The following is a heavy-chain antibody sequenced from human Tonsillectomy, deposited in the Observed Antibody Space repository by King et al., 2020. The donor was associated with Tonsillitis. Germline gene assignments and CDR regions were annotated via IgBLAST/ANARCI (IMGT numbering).Heavy chain of an antibody. V-gene: IGHV4-61*02. CDR1: DASISGGSYY. CDR3: ARSGYSSGYQDF. D-gene: IGHD6-19*01. Sequence: QLQESGPGLVKPSQTLSLTCTVSDASISGGSYYWSWIRQPAGKGLEWIGRIYTSGNTNYNPPFKSGVTISIDTSKTQFSLMLSSVTVADTAVYYCARSGYSSGYQDFWGQGTLVTVSS. J-gene: IGHJ4*02. CDR2: IYTSGNT.